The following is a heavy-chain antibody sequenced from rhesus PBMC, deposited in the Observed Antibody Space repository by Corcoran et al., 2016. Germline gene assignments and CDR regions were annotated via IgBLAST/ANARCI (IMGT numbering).Heavy chain of an antibody. CDR1: GGPISSNY. CDR2: ISGSGGST. V-gene: IGHV4-173*01. D-gene: IGHD7-45*01. CDR3: ARHGLTGGFDY. J-gene: IGHJ4*01. Sequence: QVQLQDSGPGLVKPSETLSLTCAVSGGPISSNYWSWIRQPPWKGLEWIGRISGSGGSTDYNPSLKSRVTISTDPSKNQFSLKLTSVTAADTAVYYCARHGLTGGFDYWGQGVLVTVSS.